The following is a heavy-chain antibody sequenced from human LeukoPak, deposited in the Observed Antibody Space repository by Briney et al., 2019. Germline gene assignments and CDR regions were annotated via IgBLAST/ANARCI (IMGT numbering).Heavy chain of an antibody. CDR3: ARVYSSSWYFWFDP. CDR2: IYYSGGT. D-gene: IGHD6-13*01. V-gene: IGHV4-59*01. Sequence: SETLSLTCTVSGGSISSYYWSWIRQPPGKGLEWIGYIYYSGGTNYNPSLKSRVTISVDTSKNQFSLKLSSVTAADTAVYYCARVYSSSWYFWFDPWGQGTLVTVSS. J-gene: IGHJ5*02. CDR1: GGSISSYY.